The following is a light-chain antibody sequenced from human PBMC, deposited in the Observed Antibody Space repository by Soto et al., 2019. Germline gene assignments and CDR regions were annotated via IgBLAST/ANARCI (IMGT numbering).Light chain of an antibody. CDR2: KAS. CDR3: QQYNSSPT. J-gene: IGKJ1*01. V-gene: IGKV1-5*03. CDR1: QSISSW. Sequence: DIQMTQSPSTLSVSVGERVTITCRASQSISSWLAWYQQKPGKAPKLLIYKASSLESGVPSRFSGSGSGTEFTLTISSLQPDDFATYYCQQYNSSPTFGQGTKVEIK.